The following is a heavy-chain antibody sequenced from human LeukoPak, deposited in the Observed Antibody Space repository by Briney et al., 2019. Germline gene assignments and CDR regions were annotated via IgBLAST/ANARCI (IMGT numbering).Heavy chain of an antibody. Sequence: ASVKVSCKASRYTFTSYDINWVRQATGEGLEWMGWMNPNSGNTGYAQKFQGSVTMTRNTSISTAYMELSSLRSEDTAVYYCARKNYGSNRWFDPWGQGTLVTVSS. CDR1: RYTFTSYD. CDR3: ARKNYGSNRWFDP. CDR2: MNPNSGNT. J-gene: IGHJ5*02. D-gene: IGHD4/OR15-4a*01. V-gene: IGHV1-8*01.